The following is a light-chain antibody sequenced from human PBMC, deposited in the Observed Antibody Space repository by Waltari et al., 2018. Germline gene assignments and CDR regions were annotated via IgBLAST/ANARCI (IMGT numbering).Light chain of an antibody. V-gene: IGLV2-11*01. Sequence: QSALTQPRSVSGSPGQSVTISCTGTSSDVGGYAYVSWYQHHPDKAPQLMMFDVSKRPSGVPVRFAGSKSGNTASLTTSGRQAEDEADYFCCSHAGSDTFKVFGTGTKVTVL. CDR1: SSDVGGYAY. CDR3: CSHAGSDTFKV. CDR2: DVS. J-gene: IGLJ1*01.